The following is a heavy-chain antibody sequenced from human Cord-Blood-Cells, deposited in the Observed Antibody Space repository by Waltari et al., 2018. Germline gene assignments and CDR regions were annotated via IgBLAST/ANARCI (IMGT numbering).Heavy chain of an antibody. J-gene: IGHJ4*02. Sequence: EVQLVESGGGLVQPGGSLRLSCAASGFTVSSNYMSWVRQAPGKGLEWVSVIYSGCSKYYADSGEGRVTIARDNSKNTLYLQMNSLRAEDTAVYYCARENRDYYDSSGLDYWGQGTLVTVSS. V-gene: IGHV3-66*01. D-gene: IGHD3-22*01. CDR2: IYSGCSK. CDR1: GFTVSSNY. CDR3: ARENRDYYDSSGLDY.